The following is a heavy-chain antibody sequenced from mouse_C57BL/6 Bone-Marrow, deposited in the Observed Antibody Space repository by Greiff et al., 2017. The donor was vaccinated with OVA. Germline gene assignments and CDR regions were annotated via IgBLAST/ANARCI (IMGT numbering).Heavy chain of an antibody. CDR2: IDPSDSYT. CDR1: GYTFTSYW. Sequence: QVQLKESGAELVKPGASVKLSCKASGYTFTSYWMQWVKQRPGQGLEWIGEIDPSDSYTNYNQKFKGKATLTVDTSSSTAYMQLSSLTSEDSAVYYCARSEFAYWGQGTLVTVSA. J-gene: IGHJ3*01. V-gene: IGHV1-50*01. CDR3: ARSEFAY.